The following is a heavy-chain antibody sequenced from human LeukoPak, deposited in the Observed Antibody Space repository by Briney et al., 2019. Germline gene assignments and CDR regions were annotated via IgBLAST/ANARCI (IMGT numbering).Heavy chain of an antibody. CDR1: GYTFTGYY. D-gene: IGHD3-16*02. V-gene: IGHV1-2*02. CDR3: ARTMITFGGVIVINYYYYMDV. CDR2: INPNSGGA. Sequence: ASVKVSCKASGYTFTGYYMHWVRQAPGQGLEWMGWINPNSGGANYAQKFQGRVTITADKSTSTAYMELSSPRSEDTAVYYCARTMITFGGVIVINYYYYMDVWGKGTTVTVSS. J-gene: IGHJ6*03.